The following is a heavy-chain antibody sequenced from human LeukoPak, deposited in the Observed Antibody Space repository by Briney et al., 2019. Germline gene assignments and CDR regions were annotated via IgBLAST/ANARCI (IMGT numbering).Heavy chain of an antibody. CDR3: ARRRSGSSSEFDP. J-gene: IGHJ5*02. D-gene: IGHD6-6*01. Sequence: SDTLSLTCTVSGRSISSDYWTCIPQPPGKGLKWIRYIYYSGSTNYVPSLWSRVTISVDTSKNHFSLKLTSVTAADTAVYYCARRRSGSSSEFDPWGQGTLVTVSS. CDR2: IYYSGST. CDR1: GRSISSDY. V-gene: IGHV4-59*08.